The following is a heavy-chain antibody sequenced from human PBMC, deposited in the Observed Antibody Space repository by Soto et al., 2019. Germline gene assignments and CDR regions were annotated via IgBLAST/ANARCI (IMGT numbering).Heavy chain of an antibody. CDR2: IYTGGST. J-gene: IGHJ6*04. D-gene: IGHD2-8*02. CDR3: ARGYCTGSTCWDV. Sequence: EVQLVESGGTLVQPGGSLRLSCAVSGFTVSSNYMTWVRQAPGKGLEWVSVIYTGGSTYYADSVKGRFTISRDNSRNTVNLQMNSLRAEDTAVYYCARGYCTGSTCWDVWGKGTTVTVSS. CDR1: GFTVSSNY. V-gene: IGHV3-66*01.